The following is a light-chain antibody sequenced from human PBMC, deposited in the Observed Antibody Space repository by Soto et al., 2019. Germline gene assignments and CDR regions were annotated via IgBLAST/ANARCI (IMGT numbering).Light chain of an antibody. CDR3: QQYVSSPWA. Sequence: EIVMTQSPATLSVSPGEGATLACRASQSINTNLAWYQQKPGQAPRLLIYGASRRATGIPDRFTGSGSGTDSTLTISRLEPEDFAVYYCQQYVSSPWAFGQGTKVDIK. V-gene: IGKV3-20*01. J-gene: IGKJ1*01. CDR1: QSINTN. CDR2: GAS.